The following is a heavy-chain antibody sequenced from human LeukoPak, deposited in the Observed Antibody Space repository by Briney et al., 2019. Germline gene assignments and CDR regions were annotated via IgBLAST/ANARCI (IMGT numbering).Heavy chain of an antibody. V-gene: IGHV4-39*07. CDR3: ARESESGIDY. Sequence: SETLSLTCTVSGGSISSSGYYWGWIRQPPGKGLEWIGSIYSSGSTYYNPSLKSRVTISINTSKNQFSLKLNSVTAADTAVYYCARESESGIDYWGQGTLVTVSS. CDR2: IYSSGST. J-gene: IGHJ4*02. CDR1: GGSISSSGYY.